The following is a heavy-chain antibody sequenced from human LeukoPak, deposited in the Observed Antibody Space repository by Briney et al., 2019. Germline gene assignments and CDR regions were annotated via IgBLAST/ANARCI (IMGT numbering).Heavy chain of an antibody. D-gene: IGHD3-3*01. J-gene: IGHJ6*03. CDR1: GFTFSSYG. Sequence: GGSLRLSCAASGFTFSSYGMHWVRQAPGKGLEWVAFIRYDGSNKYYADSVKGRFTISRDNSKNTLYLQMNSLRAEDTAVYYCAKEGYDDFWSGYEAYYMDVWGKGTTVTVSS. CDR3: AKEGYDDFWSGYEAYYMDV. CDR2: IRYDGSNK. V-gene: IGHV3-30*02.